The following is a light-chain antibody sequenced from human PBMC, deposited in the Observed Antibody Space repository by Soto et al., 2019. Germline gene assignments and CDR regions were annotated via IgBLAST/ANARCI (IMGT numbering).Light chain of an antibody. Sequence: DIQITQSPSSLSASVGDRVTITCRASQSISSYLNWYQQKPGKAPKLLIYAASSLQSGVPSRFSGSGSGTDFTLTISSLQPEDFATYYCQQSYSTPRVTFGPGTKVDI. CDR1: QSISSY. J-gene: IGKJ3*01. CDR3: QQSYSTPRVT. CDR2: AAS. V-gene: IGKV1-39*01.